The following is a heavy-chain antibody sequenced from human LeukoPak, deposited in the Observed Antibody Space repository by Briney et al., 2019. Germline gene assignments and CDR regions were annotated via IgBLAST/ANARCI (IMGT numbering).Heavy chain of an antibody. J-gene: IGHJ4*02. CDR2: ISSSSSYI. V-gene: IGHV3-21*04. CDR3: ARETYCGGDCYVQYYFDY. Sequence: SGGSLRLSCAASGFTFSSYSMNWVRQAPGKGLEWVSSISSSSSYIYYADSVKGRFTISRDNAKNSLYLQMNSLRAEDTAVYYCARETYCGGDCYVQYYFDYWGQGTRVTVSS. CDR1: GFTFSSYS. D-gene: IGHD2-21*02.